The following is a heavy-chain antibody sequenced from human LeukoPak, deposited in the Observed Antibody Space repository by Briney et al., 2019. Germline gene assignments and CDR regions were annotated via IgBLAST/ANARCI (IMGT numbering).Heavy chain of an antibody. CDR2: IYPGDSDT. D-gene: IGHD3-22*01. CDR3: ARQDLDSSGHYYMDV. Sequence: GESLKISCKGSGYSFTSYWIGWVRQLPGKGLEWMGIIYPGDSDTRYSPSFQGQVTISADKSISTAYLQWSSLKASDTAMYYCARQDLDSSGHYYMDVWGKGTTVTVSS. CDR1: GYSFTSYW. V-gene: IGHV5-51*01. J-gene: IGHJ6*03.